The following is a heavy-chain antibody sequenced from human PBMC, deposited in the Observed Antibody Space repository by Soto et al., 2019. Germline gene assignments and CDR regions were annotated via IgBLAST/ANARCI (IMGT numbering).Heavy chain of an antibody. CDR3: ARGNWNYYYGFDV. CDR2: IKPDGSEQ. V-gene: IGHV3-7*01. Sequence: LRLSCAASEFTFDKYYMTWVRQAPGKGPEWVANIKPDGSEQYYVDSVKGRFTISRDNANNSLYLQMNSLRAEDTAVYCCARGNWNYYYGFDVWGQGTTVTVSS. D-gene: IGHD1-20*01. J-gene: IGHJ6*02. CDR1: EFTFDKYY.